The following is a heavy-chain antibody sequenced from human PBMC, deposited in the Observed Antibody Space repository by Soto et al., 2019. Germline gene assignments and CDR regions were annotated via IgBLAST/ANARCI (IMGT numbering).Heavy chain of an antibody. CDR2: IWYDGSNK. CDR3: ARDHGDYVWGSYRFSSWLDY. V-gene: IGHV3-33*01. D-gene: IGHD3-16*02. Sequence: QVQLVESGGGVVQPGRSLRLSCAASGFTFSSYGMHWVRQAPGKGLEWVAVIWYDGSNKYYADSVKGRFTISRDNSKNTLYLQMNSLRAEDTAVYYCARDHGDYVWGSYRFSSWLDYGGQGTLVTVSS. J-gene: IGHJ4*02. CDR1: GFTFSSYG.